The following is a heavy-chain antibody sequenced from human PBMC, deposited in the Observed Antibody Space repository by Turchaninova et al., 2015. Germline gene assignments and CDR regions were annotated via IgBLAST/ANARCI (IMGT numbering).Heavy chain of an antibody. D-gene: IGHD6-25*01. J-gene: IGHJ4*02. CDR2: NYDRSKWYK. CDR1: GDSVSSNSAA. Sequence: QVQLQQSGPGLAKPSQTLSLTCAISGDSVSSNSAAWNWIRQSPSRGLGWLGRNYDRSKWYKDYAVSLRGRITIDPDTAKNQFSLQLNSVTPEDTAVYYCARDLSAKLDYWGQGALVTVSS. CDR3: ARDLSAKLDY. V-gene: IGHV6-1*01.